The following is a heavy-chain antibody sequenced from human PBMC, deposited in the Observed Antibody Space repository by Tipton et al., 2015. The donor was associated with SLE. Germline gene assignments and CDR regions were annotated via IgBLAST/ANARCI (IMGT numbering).Heavy chain of an antibody. CDR2: IIPIFGTA. CDR3: ARDARVGVLGSYRYTGSSFDY. CDR1: GGTFSSYA. D-gene: IGHD3-16*02. V-gene: IGHV1-69*01. J-gene: IGHJ4*02. Sequence: QVQLVQSGPEVKKPGSSVKVSCKASGGTFSSYAISWVRQAPGQGLEWMGGIIPIFGTANYAQKFQGRVTITADESTSTAYMELSSLRSEDTAVYCCARDARVGVLGSYRYTGSSFDYWGQGTLVTVSS.